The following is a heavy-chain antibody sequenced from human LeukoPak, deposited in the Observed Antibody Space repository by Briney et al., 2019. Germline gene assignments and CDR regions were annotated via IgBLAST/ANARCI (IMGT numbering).Heavy chain of an antibody. J-gene: IGHJ4*02. CDR3: ARGPYDFWSGNLYYFDY. V-gene: IGHV4-4*07. D-gene: IGHD3-3*01. Sequence: SETLSLTCTVSGGSISSYYWSWIRQPAGKGLEWIGRIYTSGSTNYNPSLKSRVTMSVDTSKNQFTLKLSSVTAADTAVYYCARGPYDFWSGNLYYFDYWGQGTLVTVSS. CDR2: IYTSGST. CDR1: GGSISSYY.